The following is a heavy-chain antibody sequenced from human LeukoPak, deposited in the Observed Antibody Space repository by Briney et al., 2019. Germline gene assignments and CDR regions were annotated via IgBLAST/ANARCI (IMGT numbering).Heavy chain of an antibody. J-gene: IGHJ5*02. V-gene: IGHV4-59*01. Sequence: SETLSLTCAVYGGSFSGYYWSWIRQPPGKGLEWIGYIYYSGSTNYNPSLKSRVTISVDTSKNQFSLKLSSVTAADTAVYYCARRLWFGDHNWFDPWGQGTLVTVSS. CDR2: IYYSGST. CDR1: GGSFSGYY. D-gene: IGHD3-10*01. CDR3: ARRLWFGDHNWFDP.